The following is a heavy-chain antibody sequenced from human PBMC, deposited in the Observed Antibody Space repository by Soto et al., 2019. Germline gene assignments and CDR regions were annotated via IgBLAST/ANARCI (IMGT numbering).Heavy chain of an antibody. CDR1: GGTFSSYT. CDR2: IIPIFGTA. Sequence: SVKVSCKASGGTFSSYTISWVRQAPGQGLEWMGGIIPIFGTANYAQKFQGRVTITADESTSTVYMELSSLRSEDTAVYYCARDQAGSRFLEWLWYYCMDVWGQGTTVTVSS. D-gene: IGHD3-3*01. J-gene: IGHJ6*02. V-gene: IGHV1-69*13. CDR3: ARDQAGSRFLEWLWYYCMDV.